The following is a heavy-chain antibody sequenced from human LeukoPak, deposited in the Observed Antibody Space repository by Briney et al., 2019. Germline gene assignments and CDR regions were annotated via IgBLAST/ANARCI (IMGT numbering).Heavy chain of an antibody. V-gene: IGHV4-39*01. D-gene: IGHD2-2*01. Sequence: SETLSLTCTVTGDSISSSSYYWAWIRQPPGKGLEWIGNIYNTGITYYNPSLKSRVAISVDTSKNQFSLKLSSVTAADTSVYYCERHSRIGYCDSTSCIFNWFDPWGRGTLVTVSS. CDR3: ERHSRIGYCDSTSCIFNWFDP. CDR1: GDSISSSSYY. J-gene: IGHJ5*02. CDR2: IYNTGIT.